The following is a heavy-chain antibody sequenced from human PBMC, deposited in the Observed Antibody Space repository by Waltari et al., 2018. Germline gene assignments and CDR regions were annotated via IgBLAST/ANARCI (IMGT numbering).Heavy chain of an antibody. Sequence: QVQLVQSGSELKKPGASVKVSCKASGYTFTTYGINWVRQAPGQGLEWLGWSNTDSGNPTEAQGFTGRLVFSLDTSVNTAFLQISSLKADDSAIYYCARDFESRGYDIWGQGTMVTVSS. CDR1: GYTFTTYG. CDR3: ARDFESRGYDI. CDR2: SNTDSGNP. J-gene: IGHJ3*02. D-gene: IGHD3-22*01. V-gene: IGHV7-4-1*02.